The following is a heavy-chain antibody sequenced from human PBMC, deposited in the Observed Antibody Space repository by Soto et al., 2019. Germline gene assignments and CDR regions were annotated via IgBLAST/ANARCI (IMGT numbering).Heavy chain of an antibody. J-gene: IGHJ5*02. CDR3: ARDCGLSLGGSSWAWNFIDP. Sequence: QEQLVESGGGAVQPGRSPSLSCTASGFTFSAYTMQWVRQAPGQGLEWLAVISYDGNNQFYADSVKGRFTNSRDNSKNTLYLQINTLRTDNTAVYYWARDCGLSLGGSSWAWNFIDPWGQGTLVAVSS. CDR1: GFTFSAYT. CDR2: ISYDGNNQ. V-gene: IGHV3-30-3*01. D-gene: IGHD3-16*01.